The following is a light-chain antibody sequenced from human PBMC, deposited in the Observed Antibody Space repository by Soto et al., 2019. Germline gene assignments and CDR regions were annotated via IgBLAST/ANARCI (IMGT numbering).Light chain of an antibody. Sequence: QSVLTQPPSVSVAPGQRVTISCTGSISNIGAGYDVHWYQQLPGTAPKLLIYGNRNRPSGVPDRFSGSKSGTSASLAITGLQAEDEADYYCQSYDSSLSGFYVFGTGTKLTVL. J-gene: IGLJ1*01. CDR1: ISNIGAGYD. V-gene: IGLV1-40*01. CDR3: QSYDSSLSGFYV. CDR2: GNR.